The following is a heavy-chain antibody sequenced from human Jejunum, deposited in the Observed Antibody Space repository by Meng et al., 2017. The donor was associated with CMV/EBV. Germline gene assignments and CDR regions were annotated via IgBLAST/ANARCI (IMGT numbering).Heavy chain of an antibody. V-gene: IGHV3-73*01. CDR3: TRPIVVVPAAMSRSSDAFDI. J-gene: IGHJ3*02. D-gene: IGHD2-2*01. CDR2: IKNEANSYAT. Sequence: MNWVRQASGRGLEWLGRIKNEANSYATSYAASVKGRFTISRDDSKNTAYLQMNSLKTEDTAVYYCTRPIVVVPAAMSRSSDAFDIWGQGTMVTVSS.